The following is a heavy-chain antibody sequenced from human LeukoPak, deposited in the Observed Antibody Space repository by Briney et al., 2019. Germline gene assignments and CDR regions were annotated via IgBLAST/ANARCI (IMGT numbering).Heavy chain of an antibody. CDR3: ARSRSIRRIIAAAGESPPHSGAFDI. J-gene: IGHJ3*02. V-gene: IGHV1-18*01. D-gene: IGHD6-13*01. CDR2: ISAYNGNT. CDR1: GYTFTSYG. Sequence: ASVKVSCKASGYTFTSYGISWVRQAPGQGLEWMGWISAYNGNTNYAQKLQGRVTMTTDTSTSTAYMELRSLRSDDTAVYYCARSRSIRRIIAAAGESPPHSGAFDIWGQGTMVTVSS.